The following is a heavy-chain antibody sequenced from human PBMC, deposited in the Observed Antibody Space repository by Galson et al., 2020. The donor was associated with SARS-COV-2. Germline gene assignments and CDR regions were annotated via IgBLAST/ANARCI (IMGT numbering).Heavy chain of an antibody. CDR2: ISYDGSNK. Sequence: GESLKISCAASGFTFSSYAMHWVRQAPGKGLEWVAVISYDGSNKYYADSVKGRFTISRDNSKNTLYLQMNSLRAEDTAVYYCARETIIWRDAFDIWGQGTMVTVSS. D-gene: IGHD3-10*01. CDR1: GFTFSSYA. CDR3: ARETIIWRDAFDI. J-gene: IGHJ3*02. V-gene: IGHV3-30*04.